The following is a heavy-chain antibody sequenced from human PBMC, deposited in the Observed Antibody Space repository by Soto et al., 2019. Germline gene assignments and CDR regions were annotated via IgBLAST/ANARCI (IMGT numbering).Heavy chain of an antibody. V-gene: IGHV3-23*01. Sequence: EVPLLASGGGLVQPGGSLRLSFAASGFTLSSYAMSWVRQAPGKGLEWVSAINGGGGGTYYADSVKGRFTISRDNSRNTLHLQMSSLRAEDTAVYYCAKIPPGYIYGYFYFDYWGQGTLVTVSS. D-gene: IGHD5-18*01. J-gene: IGHJ4*02. CDR1: GFTLSSYA. CDR2: INGGGGGT. CDR3: AKIPPGYIYGYFYFDY.